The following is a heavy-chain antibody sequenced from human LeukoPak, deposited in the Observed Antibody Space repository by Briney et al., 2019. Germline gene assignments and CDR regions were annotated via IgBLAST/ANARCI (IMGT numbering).Heavy chain of an antibody. CDR2: ISSSSSFI. V-gene: IGHV3-21*06. J-gene: IGHJ4*02. Sequence: GGSLRLSCAASGFTFSVYTMNWVRQAPGKGLEWVSSISSSSSFISYADSVKGRLTISRDNAKNSLFLEMNSLRAEDTAVYYCVRDGDQMYEVYDYWGQGTLVTVSS. CDR3: VRDGDQMYEVYDY. D-gene: IGHD1-14*01. CDR1: GFTFSVYT.